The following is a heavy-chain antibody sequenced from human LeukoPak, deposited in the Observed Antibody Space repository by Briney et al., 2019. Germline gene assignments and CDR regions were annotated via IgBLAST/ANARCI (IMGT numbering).Heavy chain of an antibody. CDR1: GGSIDSTSYY. D-gene: IGHD5-18*01. V-gene: IGHV4-39*07. CDR3: ARADTAMVPIDY. CDR2: TYYRANT. J-gene: IGHJ4*02. Sequence: SETLSLTCTVSGGSIDSTSYYWGWFRQPPGKGLEWIGTTYYRANTYYNPSLKSRVTISVDTSKNQFSLKLSSVTAADTAVYYCARADTAMVPIDYWGQGTLVTVSS.